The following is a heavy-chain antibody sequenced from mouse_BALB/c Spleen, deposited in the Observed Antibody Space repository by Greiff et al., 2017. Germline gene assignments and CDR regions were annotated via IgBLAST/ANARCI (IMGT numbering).Heavy chain of an antibody. CDR2: SRNKANDYTT. CDR1: GFTFSDFY. J-gene: IGHJ3*01. Sequence: EVKLMESGGGLVQPGGSLRLSCATSGFTFSDFYMEWVRQPPGKRLEWIAASRNKANDYTTEYSASVKGRFIVSRDTSQSILYLQMNALRAEDTAIYYCARDALNYGSSPFAYWGQGTLVTVSA. CDR3: ARDALNYGSSPFAY. V-gene: IGHV7-1*02. D-gene: IGHD1-1*01.